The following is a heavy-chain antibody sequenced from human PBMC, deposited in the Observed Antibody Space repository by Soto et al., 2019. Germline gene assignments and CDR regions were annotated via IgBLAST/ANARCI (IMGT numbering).Heavy chain of an antibody. CDR1: GGSIRGCY. CDR2: IYYSGGT. J-gene: IGHJ6*02. CDR3: ARDLGSGYDLAMDV. V-gene: IGHV4-59*01. Sequence: XETLSLPCTVSGGSIRGCYWIWIRQPPGKGLEWIGYIYYSGGTKYNTSLKSRVTISVDTSKNQFSLRLSSVTAADTAVYYCARDLGSGYDLAMDVWGQGTTVTVSS. D-gene: IGHD5-12*01.